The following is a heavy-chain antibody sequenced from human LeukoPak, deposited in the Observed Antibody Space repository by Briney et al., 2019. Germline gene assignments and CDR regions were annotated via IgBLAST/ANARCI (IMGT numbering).Heavy chain of an antibody. D-gene: IGHD4-23*01. Sequence: SETLSLTCTVSGGYIITSGHYWGWVRQPPGKGLEWIVSIYYTGVTSTNPFFRSRIYISVDTSKNQFSLNLTSVTAADAAVYYARERSSSGGYSWFDPWGQGTLVTVSS. CDR2: IYYTGVT. CDR3: RERSSSGGYSWFDP. J-gene: IGHJ5*02. CDR1: GGYIITSGHY. V-gene: IGHV4-39*07.